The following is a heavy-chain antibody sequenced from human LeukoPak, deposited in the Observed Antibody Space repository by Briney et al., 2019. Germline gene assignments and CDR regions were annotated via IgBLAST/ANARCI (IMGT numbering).Heavy chain of an antibody. V-gene: IGHV1-69*13. Sequence: GASVKVSCKASGGTFSSYAISWVRQAPGQGLEWMGGIIPIFGTANYAQKFQGRVTITADESTSTAYMELSSLRSEDTAVYYCARVFSGHSTIFGVVTEDYWGQGTLVTVSS. CDR1: GGTFSSYA. J-gene: IGHJ4*02. CDR3: ARVFSGHSTIFGVVTEDY. D-gene: IGHD3-3*01. CDR2: IIPIFGTA.